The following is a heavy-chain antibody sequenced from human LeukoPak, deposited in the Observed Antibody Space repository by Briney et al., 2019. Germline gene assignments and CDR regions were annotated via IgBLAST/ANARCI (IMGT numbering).Heavy chain of an antibody. CDR1: GGYISSSSYY. V-gene: IGHV4-39*07. D-gene: IGHD3-16*01. Sequence: SETLSLTCAVSGGYISSSSYYWGWIRQPPGKGLEWIGSLYYSGNTYYNPSLKSRVTMSVDTSKNQFSLKLSSVTAADTAVYYCARDYVAFDIWGQGTMVTVSS. J-gene: IGHJ3*02. CDR3: ARDYVAFDI. CDR2: LYYSGNT.